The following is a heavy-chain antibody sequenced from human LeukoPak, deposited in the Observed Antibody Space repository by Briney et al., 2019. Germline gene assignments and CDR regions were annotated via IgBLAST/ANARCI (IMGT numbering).Heavy chain of an antibody. J-gene: IGHJ4*02. CDR1: GYSFSSGYY. Sequence: PSETLSLTCAVSGYSFSSGYYCGCSRQPPGRVLWVSGSIYNSGSTYYNPSLKSRVTISVDTSKNQFSLKLSSVTAADTAVYYCARSSRGNSGALDYWGQGTLVTVSS. CDR2: IYNSGST. CDR3: ARSSRGNSGALDY. D-gene: IGHD4-23*01. V-gene: IGHV4-38-2*01.